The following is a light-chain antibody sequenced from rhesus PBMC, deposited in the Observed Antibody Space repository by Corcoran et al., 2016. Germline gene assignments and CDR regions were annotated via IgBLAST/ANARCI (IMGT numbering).Light chain of an antibody. CDR3: QQYSNWPLT. CDR2: GAS. Sequence: EIVMTQSPATLSLSPGERATLSCRASQRVSSSLAWYQQKPGKAPKLLIYGASSRATGIPDRFRGSGSGTEFTLNSSSLEPEDFAVYYCQQYSNWPLTFGGGTKVEIK. V-gene: IGKV3-42*03. J-gene: IGKJ4*01. CDR1: QRVSSS.